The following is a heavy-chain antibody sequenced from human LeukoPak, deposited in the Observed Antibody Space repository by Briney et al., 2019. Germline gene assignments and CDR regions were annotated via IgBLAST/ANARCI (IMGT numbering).Heavy chain of an antibody. Sequence: PSEALSLACTVSGASVNDYYWNWIRQPAGGGLEWIGRMYGSGSPNYNPSLTSRVTMSVDTSKSQLSLKLNSVTAADTAVYYCARGMRLFDYWGQGTLVTVSS. J-gene: IGHJ4*02. CDR2: MYGSGSP. CDR1: GASVNDYY. V-gene: IGHV4-4*07. CDR3: ARGMRLFDY.